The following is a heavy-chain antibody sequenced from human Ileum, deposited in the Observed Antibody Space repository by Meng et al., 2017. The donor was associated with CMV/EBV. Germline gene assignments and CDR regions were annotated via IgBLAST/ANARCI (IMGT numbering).Heavy chain of an antibody. Sequence: LSCTFSGAAISSGDYYWSWIRQPPGKGLEWSGYIFFSGNTYYNPSLNNRVIISIDTPRNQFSLKVDSVTAADTAVYYCARFRIAALGNLFDPWGHGTLVTVSS. J-gene: IGHJ5*02. V-gene: IGHV4-30-4*08. CDR2: IFFSGNT. CDR1: GAAISSGDYY. D-gene: IGHD6-13*01. CDR3: ARFRIAALGNLFDP.